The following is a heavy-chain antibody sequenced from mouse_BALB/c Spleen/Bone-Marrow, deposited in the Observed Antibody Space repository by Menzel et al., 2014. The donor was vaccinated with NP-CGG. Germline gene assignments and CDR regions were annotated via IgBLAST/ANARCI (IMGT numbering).Heavy chain of an antibody. CDR3: ARQITTVDYAMDY. D-gene: IGHD1-1*01. J-gene: IGHJ4*01. CDR1: GYTFTSYW. Sequence: QVQLQQSGAELATPGASVKMSCKASGYTFTSYWMHWVKQRPGQGLEWIGYINPSTGYTEYNQKFKDKATLTADKSSCTAYMQLSSLTSEDSAVYYCARQITTVDYAMDYWGQGTSVTVSS. CDR2: INPSTGYT. V-gene: IGHV1-4*01.